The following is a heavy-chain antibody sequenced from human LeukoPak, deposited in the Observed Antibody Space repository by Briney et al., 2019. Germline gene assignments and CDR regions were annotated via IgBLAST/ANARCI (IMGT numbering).Heavy chain of an antibody. V-gene: IGHV1-69*05. CDR2: IIPIFGTA. CDR1: GGTFSSYA. CDR3: ARARAMRAAFAI. J-gene: IGHJ3*02. Sequence: SVKVSCKASGGTFSSYAISWVRQAPGQGLEWMGGIIPIFGTANYAQKFQGRVTITTDESTSTAYMELSSLRSEDTSVYYCARARAMRAAFAIWGQGTMVTVSS.